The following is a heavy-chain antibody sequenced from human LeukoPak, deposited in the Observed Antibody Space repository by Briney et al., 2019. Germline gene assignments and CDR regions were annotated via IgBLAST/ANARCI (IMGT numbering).Heavy chain of an antibody. D-gene: IGHD6-13*01. CDR1: GYTFTSYD. Sequence: ASVKVSCTASGYTFTSYDINWVRQATGQGLEWMGWMNLNSGNTGYAQKFQGRVTITRNTSISTAYMELSSLRSEDTAVYYCARAGGAAAGKFWERYYYYYYMDVWGKGTTVTVSS. CDR3: ARAGGAAAGKFWERYYYYYYMDV. CDR2: MNLNSGNT. V-gene: IGHV1-8*03. J-gene: IGHJ6*03.